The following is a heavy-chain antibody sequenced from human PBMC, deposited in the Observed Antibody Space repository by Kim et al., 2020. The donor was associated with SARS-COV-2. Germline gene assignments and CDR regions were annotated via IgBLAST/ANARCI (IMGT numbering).Heavy chain of an antibody. CDR3: ARARGYCSGGSCFGPSPFDVLDM. Sequence: GGSLRLSCAASGFTFVTYAIFWVRQAPGKGLEWVAVISYDGSNKNYADSVKGRVTISRGNSKNILYLQMNSLRAEDTAVYYCARARGYCSGGSCFGPSPFDVLDMWGQGTMVTLSS. CDR2: ISYDGSNK. CDR1: GFTFVTYA. V-gene: IGHV3-30*04. J-gene: IGHJ3*02. D-gene: IGHD2-15*01.